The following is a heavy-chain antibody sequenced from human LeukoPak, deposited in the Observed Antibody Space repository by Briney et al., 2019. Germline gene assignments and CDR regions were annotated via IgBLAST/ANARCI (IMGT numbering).Heavy chain of an antibody. J-gene: IGHJ4*02. CDR2: IYSSGST. V-gene: IGHV4-61*01. CDR1: GGSISSSSYY. D-gene: IGHD1-26*01. CDR3: ARDHGGSHSDF. Sequence: SETLSLTCTVSGGSISSSSYYWGWIRQPPGKGLEWIGDIYSSGSTNYNPSLKSRVAMSIDTSKNQFSLKLSSVTAADTAVYYCARDHGGSHSDFWGQGTLVIVSS.